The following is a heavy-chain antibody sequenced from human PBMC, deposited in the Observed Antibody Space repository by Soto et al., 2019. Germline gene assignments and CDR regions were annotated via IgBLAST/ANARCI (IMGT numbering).Heavy chain of an antibody. CDR3: ERLVVPAATIEY. CDR1: CGSISSYY. V-gene: IGHV4-59*01. J-gene: IGHJ4*02. CDR2: IYYSGST. Sequence: SETLSRTCTVSCGSISSYYWSCIRQPPWKGLEWIVYIYYSGSTNYNPSLKSRVTISVATSQNQFSLKLSSVTAADTAVYYCERLVVPAATIEYWGPGNLVTLSS. D-gene: IGHD2-2*01.